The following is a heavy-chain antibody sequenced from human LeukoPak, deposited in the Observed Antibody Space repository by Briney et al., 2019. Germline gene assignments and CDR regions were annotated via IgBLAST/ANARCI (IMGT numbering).Heavy chain of an antibody. V-gene: IGHV3-30*18. Sequence: RGSLRLSRAASRFTFSRYGMHWVRQAPGKGLEWAAVISYDGSNKYYADSVKGRFTISRDNSKNTLYLQMYSLRAEDTAVYYCAKWDMVPSSIDYWGQGTLVTVSS. CDR1: RFTFSRYG. D-gene: IGHD3-10*01. J-gene: IGHJ4*02. CDR3: AKWDMVPSSIDY. CDR2: ISYDGSNK.